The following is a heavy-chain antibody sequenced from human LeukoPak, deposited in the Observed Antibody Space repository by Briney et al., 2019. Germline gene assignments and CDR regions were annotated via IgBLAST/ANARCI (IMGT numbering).Heavy chain of an antibody. Sequence: PGGSLRLSCAASGFTFSSYAMHWVRQAPGKGLEWVAVISYDGSNKYYADSVKGRFTISRDNAKKTLYLQMNSVRAEDTAVYYCARDFKEADPWGQGTLVTVSS. CDR3: ARDFKEADP. CDR2: ISYDGSNK. J-gene: IGHJ5*02. CDR1: GFTFSSYA. V-gene: IGHV3-30*04.